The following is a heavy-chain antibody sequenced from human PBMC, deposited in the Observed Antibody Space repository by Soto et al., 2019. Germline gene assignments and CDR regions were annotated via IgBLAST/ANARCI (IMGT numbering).Heavy chain of an antibody. CDR2: ISHSGST. Sequence: QVQLQESGPGLVKPSQTLSLSCTVSGGSISSAAYYWSWIRQHPGKGLEWNGYISHSGSTYYTPSLKSRVIISADTSKNQFSLNLPSVTAADTAVYYCAREYTYGSNFFDCWGQGALVTVSS. J-gene: IGHJ4*02. V-gene: IGHV4-31*03. CDR1: GGSISSAAYY. CDR3: AREYTYGSNFFDC. D-gene: IGHD5-18*01.